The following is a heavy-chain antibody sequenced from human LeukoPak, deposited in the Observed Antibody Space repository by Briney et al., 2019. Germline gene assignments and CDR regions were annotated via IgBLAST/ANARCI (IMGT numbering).Heavy chain of an antibody. J-gene: IGHJ5*02. D-gene: IGHD2-2*03. Sequence: GGSLRLSCAASGFTFSSYAVHWVRQAPGKGLEWVAVISYDGGNTRHADSVGGRFTISRDNSNNTLYLQMNTLRPEDTAVYYCARDGYCGSASCYGWFDPWGQGALVTVSS. CDR3: ARDGYCGSASCYGWFDP. V-gene: IGHV3-30*01. CDR1: GFTFSSYA. CDR2: ISYDGGNT.